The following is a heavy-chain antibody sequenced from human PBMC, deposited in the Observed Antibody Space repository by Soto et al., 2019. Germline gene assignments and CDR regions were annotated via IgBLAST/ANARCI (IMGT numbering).Heavy chain of an antibody. D-gene: IGHD6-13*01. J-gene: IGHJ4*02. V-gene: IGHV1-46*01. CDR1: GYIFTNYY. CDR2: INPLPTSGST. Sequence: QVQLVQSGAEVKKPGASVKVSCKASGYIFTNYYIHWVRQAPGQGLEWMAIINPLPTSGSTNYAQMFQGRVTVTTDTSTSTVYLELSRLKPDDTAVYYCARDLAAAAYWGQGTLVTVSS. CDR3: ARDLAAAAY.